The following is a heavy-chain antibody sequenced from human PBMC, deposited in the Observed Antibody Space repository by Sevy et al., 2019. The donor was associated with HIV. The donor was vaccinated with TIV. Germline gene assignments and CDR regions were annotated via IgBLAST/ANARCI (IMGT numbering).Heavy chain of an antibody. CDR2: IGTAGDT. D-gene: IGHD6-6*01. Sequence: GGSLRLSCAASGFTFSSYDMHWVRQATGKGLEWVSAIGTAGDTYYPGSVKGRFTISRENAKNPLYLQMNSLRAGDTAVYYCARAQGSIAARFYYYYYMDVWGKGTTVTVSS. J-gene: IGHJ6*03. CDR1: GFTFSSYD. V-gene: IGHV3-13*01. CDR3: ARAQGSIAARFYYYYYMDV.